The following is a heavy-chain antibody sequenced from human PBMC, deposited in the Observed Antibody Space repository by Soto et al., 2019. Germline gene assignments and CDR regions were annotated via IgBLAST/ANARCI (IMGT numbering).Heavy chain of an antibody. V-gene: IGHV4-39*01. J-gene: IGHJ5*02. CDR1: GGSISSSSYY. CDR3: ARRYYDSSGYWAWFDP. D-gene: IGHD3-22*01. CDR2: IYYSGST. Sequence: QLQLQESGPGLVKPSETLSLTCTVSGGSISSSSYYWGWIRQPPGKGLEWIGSIYYSGSTYYNPSLKSRVTISVDTSKNQFSLKLSSVTAADTAVYYCARRYYDSSGYWAWFDPWGQGTLVTVSS.